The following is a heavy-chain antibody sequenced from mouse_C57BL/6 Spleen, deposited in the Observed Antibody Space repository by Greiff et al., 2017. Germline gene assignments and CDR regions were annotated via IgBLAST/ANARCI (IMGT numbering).Heavy chain of an antibody. CDR2: IWGDGST. D-gene: IGHD2-2*01. V-gene: IGHV2-3*01. CDR3: AKPYGYDGYCYFDV. Sequence: VKLMESGPGLVAPSQSLSITCTVSGFSLTSYGVSWVRQPPGKGLEWLGVIWGDGSTNYHSALIYRLSISNANTKSQVFLRLNSLQTNDTTTYDCAKPYGYDGYCYFDVWGTGTTVTVSS. CDR1: GFSLTSYG. J-gene: IGHJ1*03.